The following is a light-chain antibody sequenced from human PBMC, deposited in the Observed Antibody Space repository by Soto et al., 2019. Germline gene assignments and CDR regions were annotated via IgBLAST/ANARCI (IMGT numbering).Light chain of an antibody. V-gene: IGKV3-20*01. CDR1: QSVSNNY. Sequence: EIVLTQSPGTLSLSPGERATLSCRASQSVSNNYLAWYQQKPGQAPRLLIYGASNRATGIPDRFSGSGSGTDFTLNTSSLEPEDFAAYYGQQYGSSDTFGQGTKVDIX. CDR3: QQYGSSDT. CDR2: GAS. J-gene: IGKJ1*01.